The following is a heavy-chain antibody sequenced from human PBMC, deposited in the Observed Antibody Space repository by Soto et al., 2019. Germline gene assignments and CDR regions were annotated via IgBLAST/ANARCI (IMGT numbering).Heavy chain of an antibody. V-gene: IGHV4-34*01. CDR3: ARKYLPYYGSGSASGMDV. CDR1: GGSFSGYY. D-gene: IGHD3-10*01. Sequence: QVQLQQWGAGLLKPSETLSLTCGVYGGSFSGYYWSWIRQPPGKGLEWIGEVNHSGSTNYIPSLTSRVPLSVATAKSQFSLRRRSVTAADTALYYCARKYLPYYGSGSASGMDVWGQGTTVTVSS. J-gene: IGHJ6*02. CDR2: VNHSGST.